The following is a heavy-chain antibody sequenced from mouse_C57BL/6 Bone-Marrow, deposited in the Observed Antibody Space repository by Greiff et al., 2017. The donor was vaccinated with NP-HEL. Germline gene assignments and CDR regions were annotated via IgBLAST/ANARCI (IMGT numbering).Heavy chain of an antibody. CDR2: INYDGSST. V-gene: IGHV5-16*01. CDR1: GFTFSDYY. D-gene: IGHD2-5*01. J-gene: IGHJ1*03. Sequence: EVKLMESEGGLVQPGSSMKLSCTASGFTFSDYYMAWVRQVPEKGLEWVANINYDGSSTYYLDSLKSRFIISRDNAKNILYLQMSSLKSEDTATYYCARDTAGYYSNYWYFDVWGTGTTVTVSS. CDR3: ARDTAGYYSNYWYFDV.